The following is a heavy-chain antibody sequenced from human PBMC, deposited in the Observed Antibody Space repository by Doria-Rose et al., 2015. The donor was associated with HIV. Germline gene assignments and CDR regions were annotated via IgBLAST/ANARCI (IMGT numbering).Heavy chain of an antibody. Sequence: QVQLVESGAEVKKPGASVKVSCKASGYTFTSYAMHWVRQAPRQRLEWMGWSDAGNGNTKYSQKFQGRVTITRDTSASTAYVELSSLRSEDTAVYYCARGDYYDSSGYYPMNAFDIWGQGTMVTVSS. CDR3: ARGDYYDSSGYYPMNAFDI. CDR1: GYTFTSYA. D-gene: IGHD3-22*01. V-gene: IGHV1-3*01. J-gene: IGHJ3*02. CDR2: SDAGNGNT.